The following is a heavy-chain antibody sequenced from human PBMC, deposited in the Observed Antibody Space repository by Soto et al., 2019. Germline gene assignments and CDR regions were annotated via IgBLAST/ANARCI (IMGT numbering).Heavy chain of an antibody. CDR3: ARGHYGMED. Sequence: EVHPVESGGGLVQPGGSLRLSCAVSGLTISRYWMSWVRQAPGKGLEWVANINQDGSDKNYLDFVKGRFTVSRDNAKNSLYLQMNGLRVEDTAVYFCARGHYGMEDWGQGTTVTVSS. CDR1: GLTISRYW. CDR2: INQDGSDK. V-gene: IGHV3-7*05. J-gene: IGHJ6*02.